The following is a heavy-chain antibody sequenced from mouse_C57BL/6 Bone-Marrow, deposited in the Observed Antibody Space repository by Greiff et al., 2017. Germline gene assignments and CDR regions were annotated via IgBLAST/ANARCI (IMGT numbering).Heavy chain of an antibody. CDR3: ARSYYGKKDYFDY. V-gene: IGHV1-76*01. CDR1: GYTFTDYY. D-gene: IGHD2-10*01. CDR2: IYPGSGNT. Sequence: QVQLQQSGAELVRPGASVKLSCKASGYTFTDYYINWVKQRPGQGLEWIARIYPGSGNTYYNEKFKGKATLTAEKSSSTAYMQLSSLTSEDSAVYFCARSYYGKKDYFDYWGQGTTLTVSS. J-gene: IGHJ2*01.